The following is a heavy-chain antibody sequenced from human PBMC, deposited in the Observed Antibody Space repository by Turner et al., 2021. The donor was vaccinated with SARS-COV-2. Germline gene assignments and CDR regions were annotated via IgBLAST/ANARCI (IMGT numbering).Heavy chain of an antibody. J-gene: IGHJ3*02. CDR1: GGSISSSSYY. V-gene: IGHV4-39*01. D-gene: IGHD6-19*01. CDR3: AYPGGNSGWFFAYDI. Sequence: QLQLLESRPGLVKPSYTLSLTYPVSGGSISSSSYYWGRSRQPPGKGLLSIGGIYYGGSTYYNPSIKSRITISVDTSKNQLTLKLISVTDADTAVYYWAYPGGNSGWFFAYDIWGQGTMVTVSS. CDR2: IYYGGST.